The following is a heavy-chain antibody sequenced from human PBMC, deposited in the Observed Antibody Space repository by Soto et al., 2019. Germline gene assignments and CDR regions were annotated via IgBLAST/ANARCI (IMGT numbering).Heavy chain of an antibody. D-gene: IGHD3-10*01. CDR2: INWNSGRI. CDR1: GFTFDDYA. J-gene: IGHJ4*02. V-gene: IGHV3-9*01. CDR3: AKTNSHGSGSYYSSFDY. Sequence: SLRLSCAASGFTFDDYAMHWVRQAPGKGLEWVSGINWNSGRIVYADSVKGRFTISRDNAKNSLYLQMNSLRAEDTAFYYCAKTNSHGSGSYYSSFDYWGQGTLVTVSS.